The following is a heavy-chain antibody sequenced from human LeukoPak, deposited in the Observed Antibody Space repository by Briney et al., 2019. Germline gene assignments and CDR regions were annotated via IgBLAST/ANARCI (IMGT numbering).Heavy chain of an antibody. V-gene: IGHV1-69*04. CDR2: IIPIVGIA. Sequence: SVKVSCKASGGTFSRYALSWVRQAPGQGLEWRGTIIPIVGIANYAQKFQGRATITADKSTSTAYMELSSLRSEDTAVYYCARYGEMATIYFDFWGQGTLVTVSS. J-gene: IGHJ4*02. CDR1: GGTFSRYA. CDR3: ARYGEMATIYFDF. D-gene: IGHD5-24*01.